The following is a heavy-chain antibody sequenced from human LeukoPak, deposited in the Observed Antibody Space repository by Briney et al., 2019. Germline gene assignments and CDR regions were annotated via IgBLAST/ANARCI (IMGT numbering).Heavy chain of an antibody. CDR3: AREGDGGNSGFAY. CDR1: GFTFSGYN. D-gene: IGHD4-23*01. J-gene: IGHJ4*02. CDR2: ISSTSVI. Sequence: PGGSLRLSCAVSGFTFSGYNMNWVRQAPGKGLAWIAYISSTSVIYYADSLKGRFTISRDNAKNSLYLQMNSLRVDDTAVYYCAREGDGGNSGFAYWGQGTLVTVSS. V-gene: IGHV3-48*01.